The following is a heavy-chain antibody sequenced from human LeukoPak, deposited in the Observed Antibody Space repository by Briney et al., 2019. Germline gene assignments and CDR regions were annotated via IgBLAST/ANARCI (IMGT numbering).Heavy chain of an antibody. CDR1: GGSFSNYY. CDR3: ASSSAITLFYYFYMDV. J-gene: IGHJ6*03. D-gene: IGHD1-14*01. CDR2: INHRGSS. Sequence: SETLSLTCAVYGGSFSNYYWSWIRQPPGKGLEWIGEINHRGSSNYNPSLKSRVTISVDTSKNQFSLKLSSVTAADTAVYYCASSSAITLFYYFYMDVWGKGTTVTVSS. V-gene: IGHV4-34*01.